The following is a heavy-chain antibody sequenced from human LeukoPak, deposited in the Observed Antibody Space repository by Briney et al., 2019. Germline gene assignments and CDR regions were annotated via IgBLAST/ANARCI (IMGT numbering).Heavy chain of an antibody. CDR3: ARDLASITMRVVVTYFDY. Sequence: ASVKVSCKASGYTFTGYYMHWVRQAPGQGLEWMGWINPNSGGTNYAQKFQGRVTMTRDTSISTAYMELSRLRSDDTAVYYCARDLASITMRVVVTYFDYWGQGTLVTVSS. CDR2: INPNSGGT. V-gene: IGHV1-2*02. J-gene: IGHJ4*02. CDR1: GYTFTGYY. D-gene: IGHD3-22*01.